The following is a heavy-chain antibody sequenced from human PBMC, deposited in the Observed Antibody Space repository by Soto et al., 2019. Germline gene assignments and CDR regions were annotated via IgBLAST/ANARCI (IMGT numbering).Heavy chain of an antibody. Sequence: EVQLVESGGGLVKPGGSLRLSCAASGFTFSSYSMNWVRQAPGKGLEWVSSISSSSSYIYYADSVKGRFTISRDNAKNSLYLQMNSLRAEDTAVHYCARELPHYYGAGYWGQGTLVTVSS. V-gene: IGHV3-21*01. CDR1: GFTFSSYS. J-gene: IGHJ4*02. CDR3: ARELPHYYGAGY. D-gene: IGHD4-17*01. CDR2: ISSSSSYI.